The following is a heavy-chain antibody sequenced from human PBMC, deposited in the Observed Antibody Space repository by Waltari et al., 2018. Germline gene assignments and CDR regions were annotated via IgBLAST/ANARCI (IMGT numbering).Heavy chain of an antibody. CDR1: GYTFTSYA. D-gene: IGHD6-19*01. CDR2: INAGNGNT. CDR3: ARGSGWYAFLGPPYDY. J-gene: IGHJ4*02. Sequence: QVQLVQSGAEVKKPGASVKVSCKASGYTFTSYAMHWVRQAPGQRLEWMGWINAGNGNTKYSQKFQGRVTITRDTSASTAYMELSSLRSEDTAVYYCARGSGWYAFLGPPYDYWGQGTLVTVSS. V-gene: IGHV1-3*01.